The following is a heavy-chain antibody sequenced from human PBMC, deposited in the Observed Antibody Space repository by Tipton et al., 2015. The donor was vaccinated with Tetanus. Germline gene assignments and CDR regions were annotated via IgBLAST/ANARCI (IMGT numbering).Heavy chain of an antibody. CDR3: VRDRLGYNCDSPSNWYGP. CDR1: GFPFRSYW. Sequence: SLRLSCAASGFPFRSYWMHWVRQSPGKGLVWVSRIKSDGTKTTYADSVKGRFTISRDNAKNTLYLQMNNLRAEDTAVYYCVRDRLGYNCDSPSNWYGPWGQGTLVTVSS. CDR2: IKSDGTKT. V-gene: IGHV3-74*03. J-gene: IGHJ5*02. D-gene: IGHD1-1*01.